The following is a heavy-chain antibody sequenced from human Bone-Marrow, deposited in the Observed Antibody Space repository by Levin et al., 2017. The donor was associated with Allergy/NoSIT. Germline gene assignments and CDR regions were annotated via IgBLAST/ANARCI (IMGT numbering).Heavy chain of an antibody. J-gene: IGHJ4*01. CDR3: AKDEGPFSSSFAFDC. CDR2: ISGTGRHI. CDR1: GFNFASYG. Sequence: GESLKISCAASGFNFASYGMNWVRQAPGKGLEWVSSISGTGRHIYLADSLKGRFTISRDNAKNSLTQQMNNLRVEDTAVFYCAKDEGPFSSSFAFDCWGHAALVTVSS. V-gene: IGHV3-21*01. D-gene: IGHD2-2*01.